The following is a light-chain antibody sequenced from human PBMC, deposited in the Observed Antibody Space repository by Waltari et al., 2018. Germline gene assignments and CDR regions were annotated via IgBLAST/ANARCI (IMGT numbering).Light chain of an antibody. CDR3: MFWPSNVWV. CDR1: SNINVGDFN. J-gene: IGLJ3*02. CDR2: YKSDSEK. V-gene: IGLV5-37*01. Sequence: QPVLTQPPSSSASPGESASLTCTLPSNINVGDFNIYWYQQKPGSPPRFLLYYKSDSEKAQGSGVPGRFSGSKDASASAGILLISGLQSEDEADYYCMFWPSNVWVFGGGTKLTVL.